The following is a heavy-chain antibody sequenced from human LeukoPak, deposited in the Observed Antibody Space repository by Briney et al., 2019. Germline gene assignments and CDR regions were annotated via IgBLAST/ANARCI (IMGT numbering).Heavy chain of an antibody. CDR2: SNTYYGNT. CDR1: LYRLNDYC. CDR3: ARDLGEEAKRDLDF. J-gene: IGHJ4*02. Sequence: ASVPVSYLPSLYRLNDYCNSRVRQAPAPPRQWMERSNTYYGNTEYAQSLQGRATMTIDTATATAYLEVRSLISYDTAVYYCARDLGEEAKRDLDFWGQGTLVTVSS. D-gene: IGHD1-26*01. V-gene: IGHV1-18*04.